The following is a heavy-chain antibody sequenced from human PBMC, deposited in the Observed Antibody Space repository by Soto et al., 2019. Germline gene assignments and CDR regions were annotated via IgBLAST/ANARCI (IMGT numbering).Heavy chain of an antibody. V-gene: IGHV1-46*02. CDR2: IHPSGGGT. D-gene: IGHD2-21*02. Sequence: ASVKVSCKPSGYTYNTYYLHWVRQAPGQALEWMGVIHPSGGGTTYAQKFLGRVTVTRDTSTSTVFMELSSLRSDDTAVYYCARGGHIAVVTASFDYWGQGTLVTVSS. J-gene: IGHJ4*02. CDR1: GYTYNTYY. CDR3: ARGGHIAVVTASFDY.